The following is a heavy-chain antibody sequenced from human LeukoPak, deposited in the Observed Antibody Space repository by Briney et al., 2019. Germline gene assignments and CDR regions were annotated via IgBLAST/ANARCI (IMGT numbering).Heavy chain of an antibody. CDR2: ISSSSSYI. Sequence: PGGSLRLSCAASGFNVGTNYMTWVRQAPGKGLEWVSSISSSSSYIYYADSVKGRFTISRDNAKNSLYLQMNSLRAEDTAVYYCARPYGSGSFDYWGQGTLVTVSS. CDR3: ARPYGSGSFDY. CDR1: GFNVGTNY. V-gene: IGHV3-21*01. D-gene: IGHD3-10*01. J-gene: IGHJ4*02.